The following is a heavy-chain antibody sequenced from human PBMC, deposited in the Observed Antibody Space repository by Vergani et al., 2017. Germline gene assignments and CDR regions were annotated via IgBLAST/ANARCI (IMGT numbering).Heavy chain of an antibody. D-gene: IGHD3-22*01. V-gene: IGHV3-13*04. CDR3: ARVHDSSGVKADYFDY. J-gene: IGHJ4*02. CDR2: IGTAGDT. CDR1: GFTFSSYD. Sequence: EVQLVESGGGLVQPGGSLRLSCAASGFTFSSYDMHWVRQATGKGLEWVSAIGTAGDTYYPGSVKGRFTISRDNSKNTLYLQMNSLRAEDTAVYYCARVHDSSGVKADYFDYWGQGTLVTVSS.